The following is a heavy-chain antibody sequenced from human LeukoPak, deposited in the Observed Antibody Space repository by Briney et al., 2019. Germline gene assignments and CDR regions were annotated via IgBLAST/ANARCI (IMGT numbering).Heavy chain of an antibody. V-gene: IGHV1-2*02. D-gene: IGHD3-10*01. CDR3: ARLPMVRGVIIRLFDY. J-gene: IGHJ4*02. CDR1: GYTFTCYY. CDR2: INPNSGGT. Sequence: ASVKVSCKASGYTFTCYYMHWVRQAPGQGLEWMGWINPNSGGTNYAQKFQGRVTMTRDTSISTAYMELSRLRSDDTAVYYCARLPMVRGVIIRLFDYWGQGTLVTVSS.